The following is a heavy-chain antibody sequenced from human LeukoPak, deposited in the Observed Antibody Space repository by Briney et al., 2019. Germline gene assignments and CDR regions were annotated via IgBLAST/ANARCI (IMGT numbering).Heavy chain of an antibody. CDR2: INPNSGGT. CDR3: ARDRSYYYYMDV. J-gene: IGHJ6*03. V-gene: IGHV1-2*02. Sequence: ASVKVSCKASGYTFTGYYMHWVRQAPGQGLEWMGWINPNSGGTNYAQKFQGRVAMTRDTSISTAYMELSRLRSDDTAVYYCARDRSYYYYMDVWGKGTTVTVSS. CDR1: GYTFTGYY.